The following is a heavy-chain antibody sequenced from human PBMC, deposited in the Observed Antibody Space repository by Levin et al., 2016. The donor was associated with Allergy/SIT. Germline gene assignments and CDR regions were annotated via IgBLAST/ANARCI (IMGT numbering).Heavy chain of an antibody. Sequence: RQAPGKGLEWVSYISSSSSYTNYADSVKGRFTISRDNAKNSLYLQMNSLRAEDTAVYYCARSGIAVSNGGAAFDIWGQGTMVTVSS. V-gene: IGHV3-11*06. CDR3: ARSGIAVSNGGAAFDI. J-gene: IGHJ3*02. D-gene: IGHD6-19*01. CDR2: ISSSSSYT.